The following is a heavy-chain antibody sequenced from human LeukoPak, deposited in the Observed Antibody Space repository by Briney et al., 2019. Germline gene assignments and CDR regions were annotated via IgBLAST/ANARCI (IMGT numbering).Heavy chain of an antibody. D-gene: IGHD4-17*01. CDR3: ARVRTTVTTPTTTNYYYMDV. J-gene: IGHJ6*03. Sequence: ASVKVSCKASGYTFTGYYMHWVRQAPGQGLEWMGWINPNSGGTNYAQKFQGRVTMTRDTSIGTAYMELSRLRSDDTAVYYCARVRTTVTTPTTTNYYYMDVWGKGTTVTVSS. CDR1: GYTFTGYY. CDR2: INPNSGGT. V-gene: IGHV1-2*02.